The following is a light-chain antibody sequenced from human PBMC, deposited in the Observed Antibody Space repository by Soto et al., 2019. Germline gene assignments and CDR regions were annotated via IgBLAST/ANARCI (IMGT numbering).Light chain of an antibody. CDR1: QSVSTNY. CDR3: HQYGSTPFT. J-gene: IGKJ3*01. V-gene: IGKV3-20*01. Sequence: EIVLTQSPGTLSLSPGDRATLSCRASQSVSTNYLAWYQQSLGQAPRLLIYGASSRATGIPDRFSGNGSGTAFTLPISRLEPEDFAVYYCHQYGSTPFTFGPGTKVDIK. CDR2: GAS.